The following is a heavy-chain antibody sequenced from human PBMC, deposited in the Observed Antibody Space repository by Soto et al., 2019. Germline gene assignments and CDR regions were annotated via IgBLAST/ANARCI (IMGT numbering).Heavy chain of an antibody. CDR2: ISSSGSTI. CDR3: ARDRQRPYYDFWSGYLGY. CDR1: GFTFSDYY. Sequence: GGSLRLSCAASGFTFSDYYMSWIRQAPGKGLEWVSYISSSGSTIYYADSVKGRFTISRDNAKNSLYLQMNSLRAEDTAVYYCARDRQRPYYDFWSGYLGYWGQGTLVTVSS. J-gene: IGHJ4*02. D-gene: IGHD3-3*01. V-gene: IGHV3-11*01.